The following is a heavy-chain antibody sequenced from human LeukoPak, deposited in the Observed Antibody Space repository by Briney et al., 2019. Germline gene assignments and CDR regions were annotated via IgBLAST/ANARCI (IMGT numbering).Heavy chain of an antibody. D-gene: IGHD6-6*01. CDR3: GRSHSIPARNTYYYYMDV. Sequence: PSQTLSLTCTISGDSVSSNSAAWNWVRQSPSRGLEWLGRTYYRSRWYNDYAVSVKSRITINPDTSKNQFSLQLGSVTPEDTAVYYCGRSHSIPARNTYYYYMDVWDKGTTVTASS. V-gene: IGHV6-1*01. CDR2: TYYRSRWYN. CDR1: GDSVSSNSAA. J-gene: IGHJ6*03.